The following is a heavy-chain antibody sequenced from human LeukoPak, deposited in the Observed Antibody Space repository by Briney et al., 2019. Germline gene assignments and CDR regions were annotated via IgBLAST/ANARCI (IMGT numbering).Heavy chain of an antibody. J-gene: IGHJ4*02. Sequence: SQTLSLTCAISGDSVSSINGAWNWVRQSPSRGLEWLGRTYYRSKWYSDYAVPIQARISINPDTSKNQFTLHLFSVTPDDTAVYYCARDVATTGWYTFDYWGQGTRVTVSS. D-gene: IGHD6-19*01. CDR1: GDSVSSINGA. V-gene: IGHV6-1*01. CDR2: TYYRSKWYS. CDR3: ARDVATTGWYTFDY.